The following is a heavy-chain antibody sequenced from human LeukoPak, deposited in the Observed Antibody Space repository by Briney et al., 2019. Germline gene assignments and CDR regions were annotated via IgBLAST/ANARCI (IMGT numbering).Heavy chain of an antibody. Sequence: PGGSLRLSCAASGFTVSSNYMSWVRQAPGKGLEWVSVIYSGGSTYYADSVKGRFTISRDNSKNTLYLQMNSLRAEDTAVYYCARTYYYGSGSYILDAFDTWGQGTMVTVSS. V-gene: IGHV3-53*01. D-gene: IGHD3-10*01. CDR1: GFTVSSNY. CDR2: IYSGGST. CDR3: ARTYYYGSGSYILDAFDT. J-gene: IGHJ3*02.